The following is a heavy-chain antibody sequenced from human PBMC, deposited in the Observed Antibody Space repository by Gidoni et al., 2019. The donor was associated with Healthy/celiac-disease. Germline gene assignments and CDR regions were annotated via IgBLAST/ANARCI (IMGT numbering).Heavy chain of an antibody. CDR3: ARGAARYYDILTGYYRYWYFDL. Sequence: QVQLQQWGPGLLKPSETLSLTCAVYGGSFSGYYWSWIRQPPGKGLEWIGEINHSGSTNYNPSIKSRVTISVDTSKNQFSRKLSSVTAADTAVYYCARGAARYYDILTGYYRYWYFDLWGRGTLVTVSS. V-gene: IGHV4-34*01. D-gene: IGHD3-9*01. J-gene: IGHJ2*01. CDR2: INHSGST. CDR1: GGSFSGYY.